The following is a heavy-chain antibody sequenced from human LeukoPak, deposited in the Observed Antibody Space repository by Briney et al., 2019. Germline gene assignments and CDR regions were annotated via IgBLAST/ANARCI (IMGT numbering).Heavy chain of an antibody. Sequence: AASVKVSCKVSGYTLTELSMHWVRQAPGKGLEWMGGFDPEDGETIYAQKFQGRVTMTEDTSTDTAYMELSSLRSEDTAVYYCATLLNWNDAFGWFDPWGQGTLVTVSS. CDR2: FDPEDGET. V-gene: IGHV1-24*01. CDR3: ATLLNWNDAFGWFDP. J-gene: IGHJ5*02. D-gene: IGHD1-1*01. CDR1: GYTLTELS.